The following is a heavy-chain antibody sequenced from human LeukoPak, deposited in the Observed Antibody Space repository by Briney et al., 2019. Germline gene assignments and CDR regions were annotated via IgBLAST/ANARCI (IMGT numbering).Heavy chain of an antibody. D-gene: IGHD3-10*01. CDR2: ISAYNGNT. Sequence: ASVKVSCKASGYTFTSYGISWVRQAPGQGLEWMGWISAYNGNTNYAQKLQGRVTMTTDTSTSTVYMELSSLRSEDTAVYYCARLLYYGSGSYDYWGQGTLVTVSS. J-gene: IGHJ4*02. CDR3: ARLLYYGSGSYDY. V-gene: IGHV1-18*01. CDR1: GYTFTSYG.